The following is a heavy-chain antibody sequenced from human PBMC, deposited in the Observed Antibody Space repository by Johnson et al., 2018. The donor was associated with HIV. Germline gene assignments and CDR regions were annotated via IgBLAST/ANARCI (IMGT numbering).Heavy chain of an antibody. V-gene: IGHV3-23*04. CDR2: ISGSGGST. CDR1: GFTFSSYA. D-gene: IGHD3-16*01. J-gene: IGHJ3*02. Sequence: EVQLVESGGGLVQPGGSLRLSCAASGFTFSSYAMSWVRQAPGKGLEWVSAISGSGGSTYYADSVKGRFTISRDNSKNTLYLQMNSLRAEDMAVYCCARERGAKTEGDRAFDIWGQGTMVTVSS. CDR3: ARERGAKTEGDRAFDI.